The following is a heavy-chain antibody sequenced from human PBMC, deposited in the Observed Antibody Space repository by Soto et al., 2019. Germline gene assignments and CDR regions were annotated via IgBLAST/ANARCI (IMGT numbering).Heavy chain of an antibody. J-gene: IGHJ5*02. V-gene: IGHV1-69*01. CDR2: IIPIFGTA. CDR3: ASRYCGGDCHTWFDP. CDR1: GGTFSSYA. Sequence: QVQLVQSGAEVKKPGSSVKVSCKASGGTFSSYAISWVRQAPGQGLEWMGGIIPIFGTANYAQKFQGRVTITADESTSTAYMELSGLRSEDTAVYYCASRYCGGDCHTWFDPWGQGTLVTVSS. D-gene: IGHD2-21*02.